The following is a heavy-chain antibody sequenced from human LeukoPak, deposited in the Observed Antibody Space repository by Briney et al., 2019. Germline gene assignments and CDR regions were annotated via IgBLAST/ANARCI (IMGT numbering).Heavy chain of an antibody. CDR2: IYYSGST. D-gene: IGHD1-7*01. Sequence: SQTRPSTFTDPSASTTSTRYSSGWIRQPPRKPLKRIGSIYYSGSTYYNPSLKTRVTISVDTSKNQFSLKLSSVTAADTAVYYYARHGLLELYSPLDYWGHGTLVTVSS. CDR1: SASTTSTRYS. CDR3: ARHGLLELYSPLDY. J-gene: IGHJ4*01. V-gene: IGHV4-39*01.